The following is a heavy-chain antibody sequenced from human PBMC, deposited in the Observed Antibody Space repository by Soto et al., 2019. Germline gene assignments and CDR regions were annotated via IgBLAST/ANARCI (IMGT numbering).Heavy chain of an antibody. D-gene: IGHD3-10*01. CDR3: ATLMVPDGDNGFDP. CDR2: ISSSSAHI. Sequence: EVQLVESGGGLVKPGGSLRLSCAASGFTFSSYSMNWVRQAPGKGLEWVSSISSSSAHIYYADSVKGRFTISRDNAKNSLYLQMNSLRAEDTALYYCATLMVPDGDNGFDPWGQGTLVTVSS. V-gene: IGHV3-21*01. CDR1: GFTFSSYS. J-gene: IGHJ5*02.